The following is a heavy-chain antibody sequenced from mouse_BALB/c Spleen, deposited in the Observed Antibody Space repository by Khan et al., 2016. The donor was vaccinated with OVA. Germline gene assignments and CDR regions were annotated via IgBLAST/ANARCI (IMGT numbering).Heavy chain of an antibody. CDR1: GFSLTNYG. J-gene: IGHJ4*01. V-gene: IGHV2-6-1*01. D-gene: IGHD2-10*01. CDR3: ARQPYYHYNIMDY. Sequence: QVHVKQSGPGLVAPSQSLSITCTISGFSLTNYGVHWVRQPPGKGLEWLVVIWSDGSTTYNSALKSRLTISKDKSKSQVFLKMNSLQTDDTAVYFCARQPYYHYNIMDYWGQGTSVTVSS. CDR2: IWSDGST.